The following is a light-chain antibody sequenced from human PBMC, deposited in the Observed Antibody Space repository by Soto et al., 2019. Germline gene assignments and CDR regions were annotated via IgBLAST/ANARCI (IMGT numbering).Light chain of an antibody. Sequence: QSVLTQPASVSGSPGQSITISCTGTSSDVGGYIYVSWYQQHPGKAPKVLISEVSNRPSGVSNRFSGSKSGNTASLTISGLQAEDEADYYCNSYATGNTRVFGTGTKVTIL. V-gene: IGLV2-14*01. J-gene: IGLJ1*01. CDR3: NSYATGNTRV. CDR1: SSDVGGYIY. CDR2: EVS.